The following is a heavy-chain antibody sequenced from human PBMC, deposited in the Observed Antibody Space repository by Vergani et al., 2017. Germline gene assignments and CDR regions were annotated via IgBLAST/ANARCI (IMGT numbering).Heavy chain of an antibody. Sequence: QVQLVQSGAEVKKPGASVKVSCKASGYTFTDYYMHWVRQAPGQGLEWMGWINPNSGGTNYAQKFQGRVTMTRDTSISTAYMELSRLRSDDTAVYYCARELKRPPRAAAGRAGGYYYYMDVWGKGTTVTVSS. CDR1: GYTFTDYY. CDR3: ARELKRPPRAAAGRAGGYYYYMDV. J-gene: IGHJ6*03. CDR2: INPNSGGT. D-gene: IGHD6-13*01. V-gene: IGHV1-2*02.